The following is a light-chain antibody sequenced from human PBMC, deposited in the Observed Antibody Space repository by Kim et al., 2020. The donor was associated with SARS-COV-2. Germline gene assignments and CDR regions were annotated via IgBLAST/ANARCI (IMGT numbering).Light chain of an antibody. Sequence: QSALTQPASVSASPGQWITISCTGTSSDVGGHNYVSWYQQHPGKAPKLMIYEVSNRPSGVSNRFSGSKSGNTASLTISGLQAEDEADYYCGSYRFGDTLRIGTGTKVTVL. CDR3: GSYRFGDTLR. CDR1: SSDVGGHNY. J-gene: IGLJ1*01. CDR2: EVS. V-gene: IGLV2-14*03.